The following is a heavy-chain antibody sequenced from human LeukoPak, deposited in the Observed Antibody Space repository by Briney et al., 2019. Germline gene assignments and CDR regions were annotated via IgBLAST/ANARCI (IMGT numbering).Heavy chain of an antibody. J-gene: IGHJ4*02. Sequence: SETLSLTCTVSGGSISTSSYYWGWIRQPPGKGLEWIGSIYYSGSTYDNPSLKSRVTISVDTSKNQVSLKLRSVTAADTTVYYCARLLYDRSGYYYFDYWGQGTLVTVSS. V-gene: IGHV4-39*01. CDR3: ARLLYDRSGYYYFDY. CDR1: GGSISTSSYY. CDR2: IYYSGST. D-gene: IGHD3-22*01.